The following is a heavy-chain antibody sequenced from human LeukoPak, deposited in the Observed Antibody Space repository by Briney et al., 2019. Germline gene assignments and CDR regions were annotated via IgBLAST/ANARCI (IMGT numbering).Heavy chain of an antibody. J-gene: IGHJ6*03. CDR1: GGTFSNYA. CDR2: MNPNNGNT. V-gene: IGHV1-8*02. D-gene: IGHD3-10*01. CDR3: ARDYTPNNYYYYMDV. Sequence: ASVKVSCKASGGTFSNYAINWVRQATGQGLEWMGWMNPNNGNTGYAQKFQGRVTMTRNTSISTAYMELSSLRSEDTAVYYCARDYTPNNYYYYMDVWGKGTTVTISS.